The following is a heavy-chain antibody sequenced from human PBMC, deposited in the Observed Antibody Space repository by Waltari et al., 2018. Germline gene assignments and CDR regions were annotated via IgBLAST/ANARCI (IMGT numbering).Heavy chain of an antibody. CDR3: ARDSQYHLPA. J-gene: IGHJ5*02. CDR2: IKQDGSEK. V-gene: IGHV3-7*01. D-gene: IGHD2-2*01. Sequence: EVQLVESGGGLVQPGGSLRLPGAASEFTFRSYWVSWVRQAPGKGLEWVANIKQDGSEKYYVDSVKGRFTISRDNARNSLYLQMNILRAEDTAVYYCARDSQYHLPAWGQGTLVTVSS. CDR1: EFTFRSYW.